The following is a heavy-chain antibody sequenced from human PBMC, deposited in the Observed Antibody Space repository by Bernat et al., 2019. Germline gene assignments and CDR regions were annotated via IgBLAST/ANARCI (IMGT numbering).Heavy chain of an antibody. J-gene: IGHJ1*01. V-gene: IGHV3-53*02. CDR2: IYSGGST. CDR1: GFTVSSNY. CDR3: ARGIAAAGWGYGQH. Sequence: EVQLVETGGGLIQPGGSLRLSCAASGFTVSSNYMSWVRQAPGTGLEWVSGIYSGGSTHYADSVKGRFTIPRDNSKNTLYLQMNSPRAEDTAVYYCARGIAAAGWGYGQHWGQGTLVTVSS. D-gene: IGHD6-13*01.